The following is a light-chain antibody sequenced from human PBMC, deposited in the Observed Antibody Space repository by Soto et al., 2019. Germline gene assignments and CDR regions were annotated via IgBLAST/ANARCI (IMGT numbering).Light chain of an antibody. V-gene: IGKV1-39*01. J-gene: IGKJ1*01. CDR2: AAS. CDR1: QSIRKY. CDR3: QQSGDTSPWT. Sequence: IQMPQSQSSLSASVGDRVIITCRSSQSIRKYLNWYQHKPGKVPTLLIYAASSLQSGVPSRFSGSGSGTEFTLTITSLQPEDFETYYCQQSGDTSPWTFGQWTKVQI.